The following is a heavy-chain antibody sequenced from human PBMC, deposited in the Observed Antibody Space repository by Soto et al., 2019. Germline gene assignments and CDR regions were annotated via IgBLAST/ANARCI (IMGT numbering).Heavy chain of an antibody. J-gene: IGHJ5*02. V-gene: IGHV1-69*13. CDR3: AREGIAAAGTWFDP. Sequence: GASVKVSCKASGDTFSTYTITWMRQAPGQGLEWMGGIIPRSATTNYAQKFQGRVTMTADDSTNTAYMELSSLRSEDTAVYYCAREGIAAAGTWFDPWGQGTLVTVSS. CDR1: GDTFSTYT. CDR2: IIPRSATT. D-gene: IGHD6-13*01.